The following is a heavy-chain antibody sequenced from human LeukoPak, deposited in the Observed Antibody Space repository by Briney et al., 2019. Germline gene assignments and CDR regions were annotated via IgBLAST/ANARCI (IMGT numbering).Heavy chain of an antibody. J-gene: IGHJ4*02. D-gene: IGHD6-13*01. V-gene: IGHV1-69*01. CDR2: IIPIFGTT. Sequence: GGSLRLSCAASGGTFSSYTISWVQQAPRQGLEWMGGIIPIFGTTNYAQKFQGRVTITADESTSTAYMELSSLRSEDTAVYFCARGGSSSWHYYFDYWGQGTLVTVSS. CDR3: ARGGSSSWHYYFDY. CDR1: GGTFSSYT.